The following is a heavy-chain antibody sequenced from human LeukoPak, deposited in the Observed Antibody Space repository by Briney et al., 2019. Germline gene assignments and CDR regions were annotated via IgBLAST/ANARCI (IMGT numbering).Heavy chain of an antibody. CDR2: IKNDGSEK. V-gene: IGHV3-7*01. CDR3: TRNSGLTGYDLLDY. Sequence: PGGSLRLSCAASGFPFSTYWITWVRQAPGKGLERVANIKNDGSEKYYVDSVKGRFTISRANAENSLFLQMNSLRVEDTAIYYCTRNSGLTGYDLLDYWGQGTLVTVSS. J-gene: IGHJ4*02. D-gene: IGHD5-12*01. CDR1: GFPFSTYW.